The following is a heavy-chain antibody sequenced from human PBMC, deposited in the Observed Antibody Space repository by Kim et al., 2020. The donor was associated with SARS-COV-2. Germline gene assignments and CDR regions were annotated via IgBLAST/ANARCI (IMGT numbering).Heavy chain of an antibody. J-gene: IGHJ4*02. CDR1: GYTFTGYY. V-gene: IGHV1-2*06. CDR2: INCNSGGT. CDR3: ARVRIAAAGTPPDY. Sequence: ASVKVSCKASGYTFTGYYMHWVRQAPGQGLEWMGRINCNSGGTSYAQKFQGRVTMTRDTSITTAYMDLSRLTSDDTAVYYCARVRIAAAGTPPDYWGQGTLVTVSS. D-gene: IGHD6-13*01.